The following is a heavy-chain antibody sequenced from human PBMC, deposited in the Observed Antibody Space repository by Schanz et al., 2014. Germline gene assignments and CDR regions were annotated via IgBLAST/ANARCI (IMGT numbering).Heavy chain of an antibody. CDR3: ARDKGGYYPFDY. D-gene: IGHD3-3*01. V-gene: IGHV3-30*03. Sequence: VHLEESGGGLVQPGGSLRLSCAASGFTFSRYWMSWVRQAPGKGLEWVAAISYDGSNSYYADSVKGRFTISRDTSKNTLYLQMSSLRAEDTAVYYCARDKGGYYPFDYWGQGTLVTVSS. J-gene: IGHJ4*02. CDR1: GFTFSRYW. CDR2: ISYDGSNS.